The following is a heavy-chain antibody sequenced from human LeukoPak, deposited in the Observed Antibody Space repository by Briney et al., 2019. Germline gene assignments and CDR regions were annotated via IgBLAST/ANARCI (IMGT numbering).Heavy chain of an antibody. J-gene: IGHJ4*02. D-gene: IGHD3-22*01. CDR3: ARDPFYDSSGYYYKNDY. V-gene: IGHV1-2*02. CDR2: INPNSGGT. CDR1: GYTFTGYS. Sequence: ASVKVSCKASGYTFTGYSMHWVRQAPGQGLEWMGWINPNSGGTNYAQKFQGRVTMTRDTSISTAYMELSRLRSDDTAVYYCARDPFYDSSGYYYKNDYWGQGTLVTVSS.